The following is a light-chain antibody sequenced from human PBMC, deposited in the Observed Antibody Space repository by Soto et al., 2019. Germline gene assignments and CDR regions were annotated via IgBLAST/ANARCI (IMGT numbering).Light chain of an antibody. CDR3: QQFGSSPLT. V-gene: IGKV3-20*01. J-gene: IGKJ4*01. CDR1: QSVSSY. Sequence: EIVLTQSPATLSLSPGESTTLSSRASQSVSSYLAWYQQKPGQAPRLLIYGASSRATGIPDRFSGSGSGTDFTLTISRLEPEDFAVYYCQQFGSSPLTFGGGTKVDIK. CDR2: GAS.